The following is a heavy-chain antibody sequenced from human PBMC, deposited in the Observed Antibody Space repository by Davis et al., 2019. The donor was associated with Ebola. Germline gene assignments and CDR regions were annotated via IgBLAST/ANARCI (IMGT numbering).Heavy chain of an antibody. V-gene: IGHV4-38-2*02. CDR2: IYHSGST. D-gene: IGHD6-19*01. J-gene: IGHJ5*02. CDR1: GYSISSGYY. Sequence: PSETLSLTCAVSGYSISSGYYWGWIRQPPGKGLEWIGSIYHSGSTYYNPSLKSRVTISVDTSKNQFSLKLSSVTAADTAVYYCARDRIPIAVAGIGFDPWGQGTLVTVSS. CDR3: ARDRIPIAVAGIGFDP.